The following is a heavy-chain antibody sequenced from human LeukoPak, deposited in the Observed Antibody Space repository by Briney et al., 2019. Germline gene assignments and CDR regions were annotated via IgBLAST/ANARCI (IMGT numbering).Heavy chain of an antibody. CDR1: GFTFSSYS. Sequence: GGSLRLSCAASGFTFSSYSMNWVRQAPGKGLEWVSSISSSGSHIFHADSVKGRFTISRDNSKNTLYLQMDSLRTEDTAVYYCAKTLWGPRSCPDYWGQGTRVTVSS. J-gene: IGHJ4*02. CDR2: ISSSGSHI. CDR3: AKTLWGPRSCPDY. V-gene: IGHV3-21*01. D-gene: IGHD3-16*01.